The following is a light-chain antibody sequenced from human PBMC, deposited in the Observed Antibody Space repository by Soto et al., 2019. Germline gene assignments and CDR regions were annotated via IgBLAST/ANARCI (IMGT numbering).Light chain of an antibody. CDR3: MQGTHWPFT. CDR2: KVS. J-gene: IGKJ2*01. V-gene: IGKV2-30*02. CDR1: QSLVHNDGNTY. Sequence: DVVMTQSPLSLPVTLGQPASISCRSSQSLVHNDGNTYLSWFHQRPGQSPRRLIYKVSDRDSGVPERLSGSGSVTDFTLRITRVEAEDVGVYYCMQGTHWPFTFGQGTKLQI.